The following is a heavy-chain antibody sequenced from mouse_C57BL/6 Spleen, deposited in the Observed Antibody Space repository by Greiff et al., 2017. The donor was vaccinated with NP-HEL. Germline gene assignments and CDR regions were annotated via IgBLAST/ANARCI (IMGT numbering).Heavy chain of an antibody. J-gene: IGHJ1*03. V-gene: IGHV1-4*01. CDR2: INPSSGYT. D-gene: IGHD1-1*01. CDR3: ARGATVVAHEGYFDV. Sequence: VQGVESGAELARPGASVKMSCKASGYTFTSYTMHWVKQRPGQGLEWIGYINPSSGYTKYNQKFKDKATLTADKSSSTAYMQLSSLTSEDSAVYYCARGATVVAHEGYFDVWGTGTTVTVSS. CDR1: GYTFTSYT.